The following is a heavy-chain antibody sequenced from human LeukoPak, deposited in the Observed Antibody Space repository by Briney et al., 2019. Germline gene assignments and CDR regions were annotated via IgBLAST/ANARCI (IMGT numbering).Heavy chain of an antibody. CDR1: GFPLSSYS. Sequence: GGSLRLSCVASGFPLSSYSINWIRQAPGKGLEWVSYISPSMGNIYYLDSVQGRFTVSRDNDRNSLFLQIDSPTAEDTAVYFCVRVKGTYFDYWGQGAL. V-gene: IGHV3-48*01. CDR3: VRVKGTYFDY. J-gene: IGHJ4*02. CDR2: ISPSMGNI. D-gene: IGHD1-1*01.